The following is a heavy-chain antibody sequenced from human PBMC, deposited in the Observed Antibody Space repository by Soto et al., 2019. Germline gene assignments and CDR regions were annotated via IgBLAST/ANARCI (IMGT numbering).Heavy chain of an antibody. CDR1: GGTFSSYG. CDR2: IWYDGSNK. D-gene: IGHD3-22*01. Sequence: AGGSLRLSWAASGGTFSSYGIHWVRQAPGKGLKWVAVIWYDGSNKYYADSVKGRFTISRDNSMNTLYLRMNSLRAEVTAVYYCARDPGAYDSSGYYSYWGQGTLVTVSS. V-gene: IGHV3-33*01. CDR3: ARDPGAYDSSGYYSY. J-gene: IGHJ4*02.